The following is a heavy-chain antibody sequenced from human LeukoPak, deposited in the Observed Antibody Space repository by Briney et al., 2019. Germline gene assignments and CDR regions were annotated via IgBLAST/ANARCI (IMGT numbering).Heavy chain of an antibody. J-gene: IGHJ3*02. V-gene: IGHV4-59*11. CDR3: ARLGPSTGSFYSLDI. D-gene: IGHD1-26*01. CDR2: IHSSGDN. Sequence: SETLSLTCTVSGASISGHYWSWIRQPPGKGPEYIGNIHSSGDNSYKPSLRSRLSTSVDTSKNQFSLRLTSVTAADTAVYYCARLGPSTGSFYSLDIWGPGTMVTVSS. CDR1: GASISGHY.